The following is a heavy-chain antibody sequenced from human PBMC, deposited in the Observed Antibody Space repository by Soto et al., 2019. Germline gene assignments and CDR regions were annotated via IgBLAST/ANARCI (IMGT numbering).Heavy chain of an antibody. CDR2: IIPICGTA. V-gene: IGHV1-69*01. CDR3: ARASGDYFGGDY. Sequence: QVQLVQSGAEVKKPGSSVKVSCKASGGTFSSYAISWVRRAPGQGVEWMGGIIPICGTANYAQKFQVRVTITADECTSTGYMELSRLRSEDTAVYYCARASGDYFGGDYWGQGTLVVVCS. CDR1: GGTFSSYA. J-gene: IGHJ4*02. D-gene: IGHD4-17*01.